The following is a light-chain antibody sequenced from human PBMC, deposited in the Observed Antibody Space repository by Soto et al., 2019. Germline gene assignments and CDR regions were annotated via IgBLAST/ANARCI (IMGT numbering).Light chain of an antibody. CDR2: DAS. CDR1: EDITNY. CDR3: QQLTRYPST. Sequence: IQLTQSPSSLSASVGDRVTVTCRASEDITNYLAWYQQKVGKAPKLLIYDASTLHSGVPSRFSGSGSGTDFTLTIRGMQTEDFANYYCQQLTRYPSTFGGGTKVDIK. V-gene: IGKV1-9*01. J-gene: IGKJ4*01.